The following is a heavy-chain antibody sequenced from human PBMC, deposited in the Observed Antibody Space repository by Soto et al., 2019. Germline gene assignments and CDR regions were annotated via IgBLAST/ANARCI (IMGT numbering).Heavy chain of an antibody. CDR1: GYTFTSYG. D-gene: IGHD1-26*01. CDR3: AVGRLSQHYYYYYMDV. Sequence: ASVKVSCKASGYTFTSYGISWVRQAPGQGLEWMGWISAYNGNTNYAQKLQGRVTMTTDTSTSTAYMELRSLRSDDTAVYYCAVGRLSQHYYYYYMDVWGKGTTVTVSS. V-gene: IGHV1-18*01. J-gene: IGHJ6*03. CDR2: ISAYNGNT.